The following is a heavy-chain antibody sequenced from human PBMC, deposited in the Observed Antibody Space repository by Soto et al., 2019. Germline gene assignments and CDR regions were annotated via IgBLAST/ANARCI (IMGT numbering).Heavy chain of an antibody. CDR1: GGSISSSSYY. CDR2: IYYSGST. V-gene: IGHV4-39*01. J-gene: IGHJ6*02. Sequence: QLQLQESGPGLVKPSETLSLTCTVSGGSISSSSYYWGWIRQPPGKGLEWIGSIYYSGSTYYNPYLTSRVTISVDTSKNQSSLTLISVTAAGTAVDYCASLLSLAYYGMHVWGQGTTVTVSS. D-gene: IGHD2-15*01. CDR3: ASLLSLAYYGMHV.